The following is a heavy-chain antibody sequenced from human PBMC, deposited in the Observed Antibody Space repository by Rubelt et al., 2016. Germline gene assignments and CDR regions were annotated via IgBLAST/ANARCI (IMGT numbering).Heavy chain of an antibody. CDR3: AGVVLGSGYEEY. D-gene: IGHD5-12*01. CDR2: INHSGST. J-gene: IGHJ4*01. V-gene: IGHV4-34*01. Sequence: QVQLQQWGAGLLKPSETLSLTCAVYGGSFSGYYWSWIRQPPGKGLEWIGEINHSGSTTYNPPLKSRVTILVDTSKNQFSLKRTAVTAADTAVYYCAGVVLGSGYEEYWGHGTLVTVSS. CDR1: GGSFSGYY.